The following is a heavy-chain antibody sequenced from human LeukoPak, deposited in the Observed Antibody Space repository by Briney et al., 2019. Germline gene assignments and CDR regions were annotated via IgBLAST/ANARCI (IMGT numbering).Heavy chain of an antibody. CDR2: INSNSGDT. CDR1: GYTFTAYY. Sequence: ASVKVSCKASGYTFTAYYLHWVRQAPGQGLEWMGWINSNSGDTNSAQKFQGRVTLTRDTSITTAYMEMSSLSSDDTAVYYCVRVSPSPLLPIDYWGQGTLVTVSS. V-gene: IGHV1-2*02. J-gene: IGHJ4*02. D-gene: IGHD2-15*01. CDR3: VRVSPSPLLPIDY.